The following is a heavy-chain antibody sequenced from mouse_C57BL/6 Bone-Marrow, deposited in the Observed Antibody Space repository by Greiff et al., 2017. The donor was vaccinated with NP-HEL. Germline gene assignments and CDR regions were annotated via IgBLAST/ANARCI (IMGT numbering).Heavy chain of an antibody. CDR1: GYTFTDYE. V-gene: IGHV1-15*01. J-gene: IGHJ2*01. Sequence: QVQLKQSGAELVRPGASVTLSCKASGYTFTDYEMHWVKQTPVHGLEWIGAIDPETGGTAYNQKFKGKAILTADKSSSTAYMELRSLTSEDSAVYYCTRWDGYYFDYWGQGTTLTVSS. CDR2: IDPETGGT. CDR3: TRWDGYYFDY. D-gene: IGHD2-3*01.